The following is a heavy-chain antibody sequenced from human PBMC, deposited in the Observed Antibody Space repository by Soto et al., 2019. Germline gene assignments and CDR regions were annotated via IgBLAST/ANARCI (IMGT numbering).Heavy chain of an antibody. CDR1: GFGFSNYE. V-gene: IGHV3-48*03. D-gene: IGHD2-2*01. J-gene: IGHJ4*02. CDR2: ITSGGGAT. Sequence: EVPLVESGGGLVQPGGSLRLSCAASGFGFSNYEMNWVRQAPGKGLEWVSYITSGGGATIYADSVKGRFTISRDNAKDSLYLQMNSLRVEDTAVYYCARGDCSTSCYIGYWGQGVLVTVSS. CDR3: ARGDCSTSCYIGY.